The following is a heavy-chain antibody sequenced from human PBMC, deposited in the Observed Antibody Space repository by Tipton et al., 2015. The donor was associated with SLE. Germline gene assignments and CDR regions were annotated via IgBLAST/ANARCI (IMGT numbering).Heavy chain of an antibody. CDR1: GYSSGRRTYL. J-gene: IGHJ6*03. V-gene: IGHV4-39*07. D-gene: IGHD6-13*01. Sequence: TLSLTCTVSGYSSGRRTYLWGWVRQPPGKGLEWIGDIYYTGSTYYNPSLKGRATVSIDTSKNQLSLKLTSVTAADTAVYYCARGGEYGSSWYPRNYYYMDVWGKGTTVTVSS. CDR2: IYYTGST. CDR3: ARGGEYGSSWYPRNYYYMDV.